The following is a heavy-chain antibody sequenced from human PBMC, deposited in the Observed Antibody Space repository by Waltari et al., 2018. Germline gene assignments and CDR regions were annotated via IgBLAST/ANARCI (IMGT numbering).Heavy chain of an antibody. CDR3: LRDSSGSHFDY. CDR1: GDTFNGYA. J-gene: IGHJ4*01. D-gene: IGHD3-22*01. V-gene: IGHV1-2*06. Sequence: LVQSGAEVKKQGASVTVSCKASGDTFNGYAILWVRQAPGQGLEWRGRINPKNGDTHYAQKFQGRVAMTTDTSNNTAVMELHSLRSDDTAVYYCLRDSSGSHFDYWGQGTLVTVSS. CDR2: INPKNGDT.